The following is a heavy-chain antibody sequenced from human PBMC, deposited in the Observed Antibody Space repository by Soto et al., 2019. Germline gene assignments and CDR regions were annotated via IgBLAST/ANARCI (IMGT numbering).Heavy chain of an antibody. V-gene: IGHV1-69*02. CDR1: GGTFRSYS. CDR2: IIPILGVA. D-gene: IGHD5-12*01. Sequence: QVQLVQSGAEVKKPGSSMKVSCRASGGTFRSYSISWVRQAPGQGLAWMGRIIPILGVASYAQKFQGRVTITADKSTSTAYLELNSLRSEDTAVYYCARGEVATILASNWFDPWGQGTLVSVSS. J-gene: IGHJ5*02. CDR3: ARGEVATILASNWFDP.